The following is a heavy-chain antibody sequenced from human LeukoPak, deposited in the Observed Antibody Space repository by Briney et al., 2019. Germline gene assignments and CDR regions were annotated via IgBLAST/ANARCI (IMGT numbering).Heavy chain of an antibody. D-gene: IGHD3-3*01. Sequence: GASVKVSCKASGYTFTSYGISWVRQAPGQGLEWMGWISAYNGNTNYAQKLPGRVTMTTDTSTGTAYMELRSLRSDDTAVYYCSINEGSSTVFGVVRFDPRGQGTLGTVSS. CDR1: GYTFTSYG. CDR2: ISAYNGNT. CDR3: SINEGSSTVFGVVRFDP. J-gene: IGHJ5*02. V-gene: IGHV1-18*01.